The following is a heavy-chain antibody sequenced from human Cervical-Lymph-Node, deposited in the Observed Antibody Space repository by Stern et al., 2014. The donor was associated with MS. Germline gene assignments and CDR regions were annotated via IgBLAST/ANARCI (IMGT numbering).Heavy chain of an antibody. CDR1: GYTFSNFW. V-gene: IGHV5-51*01. CDR2: IYPADSDT. CDR3: VRRRDSAGYDTFDL. Sequence: EVQLVQSGAEVKKPGESLKISCRTSGYTFSNFWIGWVRQMPGKGLEWMGVIYPADSDTTYSPSFQGQVTISADDSISTAYLQWRSLKASDTAMYYCVRRRDSAGYDTFDLWGQGTMLIVSS. D-gene: IGHD3-22*01. J-gene: IGHJ3*01.